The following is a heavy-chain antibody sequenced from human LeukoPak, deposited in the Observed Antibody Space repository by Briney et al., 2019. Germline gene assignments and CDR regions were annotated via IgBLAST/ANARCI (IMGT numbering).Heavy chain of an antibody. Sequence: SETLSLTCTVSGGSISSYYWSWIRQPAGKGLEWIGRIYTSGSTNYNPSLKSRVTISVDTSKNQFSLKLSSVTAADTAVYYCASTASAGSSVDYWGQGTLVTVSS. CDR2: IYTSGST. D-gene: IGHD1-26*01. CDR1: GGSISSYY. CDR3: ASTASAGSSVDY. J-gene: IGHJ4*02. V-gene: IGHV4-4*07.